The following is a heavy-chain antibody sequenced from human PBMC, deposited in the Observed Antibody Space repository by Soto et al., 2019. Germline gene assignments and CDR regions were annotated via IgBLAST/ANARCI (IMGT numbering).Heavy chain of an antibody. Sequence: QVQLVESGGGVVQPGRSLRLSCAASGFTFSSYGMHWVRQAPGKGLEWVAVIWYDGSNKYYADSVKGRFTISRDNSKNTLYLQMNSLRAEDTAVYSCARDEGDYYDSSGYYWFDPWGQGTLVTVSS. J-gene: IGHJ5*02. D-gene: IGHD3-22*01. CDR2: IWYDGSNK. CDR1: GFTFSSYG. V-gene: IGHV3-33*01. CDR3: ARDEGDYYDSSGYYWFDP.